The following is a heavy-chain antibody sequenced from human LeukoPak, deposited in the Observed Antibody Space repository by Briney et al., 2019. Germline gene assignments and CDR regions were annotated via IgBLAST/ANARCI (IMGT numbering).Heavy chain of an antibody. CDR3: ARRFSFCSSTSCHSWFDP. V-gene: IGHV1-2*02. D-gene: IGHD2-2*02. CDR1: GYTFTGYY. Sequence: ASVKVSCKASGYTFTGYYMHWVRQAPGQGLEWMGWINLNSGGTNYAQKFQGRVTMTRDTSISTAYMELSRLRSDDTAVYYCARRFSFCSSTSCHSWFDPWGQGTLVTVSS. CDR2: INLNSGGT. J-gene: IGHJ5*02.